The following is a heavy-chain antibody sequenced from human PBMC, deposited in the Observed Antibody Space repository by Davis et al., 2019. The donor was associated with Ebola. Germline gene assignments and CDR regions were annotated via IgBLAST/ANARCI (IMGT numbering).Heavy chain of an antibody. J-gene: IGHJ4*02. CDR2: INHSGST. CDR3: ARFGYYYDSSGYYYGYDY. CDR1: GGSFSGYY. V-gene: IGHV4-34*01. Sequence: SETLSLTCAVYGGSFSGYYWSWIRQPPGKGLEWIGEINHSGSTNYNPSLKSRVTISVDTSKNQFSLKLSSVTAADTAVYYCARFGYYYDSSGYYYGYDYWGQGTLVTVSS. D-gene: IGHD3-22*01.